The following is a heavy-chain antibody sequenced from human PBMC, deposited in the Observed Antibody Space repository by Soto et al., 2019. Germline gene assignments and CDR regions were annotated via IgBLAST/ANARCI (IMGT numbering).Heavy chain of an antibody. CDR2: ISAGGGSI. J-gene: IGHJ5*02. D-gene: IGHD3-22*01. CDR3: ARDVTPYYYDTSGFYADP. V-gene: IGHV3-11*01. Sequence: GGSLRLSCTASGFTFSDYYMSWFRQAPGKGLEWVSYISAGGGSIYYADSVKGRFTISRDNAKNSLYLQMNSLRVEDTAVYFCARDVTPYYYDTSGFYADPWGQGTLVTVSS. CDR1: GFTFSDYY.